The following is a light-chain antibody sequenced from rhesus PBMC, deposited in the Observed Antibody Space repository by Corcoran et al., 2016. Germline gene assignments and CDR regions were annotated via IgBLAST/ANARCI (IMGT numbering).Light chain of an antibody. CDR1: QTISSW. CDR2: KAA. V-gene: IGKV1-22*01. Sequence: DIQMTQSPSSLSASVGDTVTITCRASQTISSWLDWYQQKPGKAPKVLIYKAARLQTGVPSRFSGSGSGTDFTLTISSRQPEDFATYYCLQYNSSPYSFGQGTKVEI. CDR3: LQYNSSPYS. J-gene: IGKJ2*01.